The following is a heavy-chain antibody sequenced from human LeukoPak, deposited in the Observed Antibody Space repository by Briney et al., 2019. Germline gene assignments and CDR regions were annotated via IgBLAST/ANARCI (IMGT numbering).Heavy chain of an antibody. Sequence: GESLRLSCAASGFTFSSYEMNWVRQAPGKGLEWVSYISSSGSTIYYADSVKGRFTISRDNAKNSLYLQMNSLRAEDTAAYYCARGRKLGIDYWGQGTLVTVSS. J-gene: IGHJ4*02. CDR1: GFTFSSYE. CDR2: ISSSGSTI. D-gene: IGHD7-27*01. CDR3: ARGRKLGIDY. V-gene: IGHV3-48*03.